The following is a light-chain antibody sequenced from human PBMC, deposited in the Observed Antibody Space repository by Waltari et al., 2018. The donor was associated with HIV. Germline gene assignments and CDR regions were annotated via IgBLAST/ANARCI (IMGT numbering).Light chain of an antibody. CDR3: QQYYSTPRT. Sequence: DIILTQSPDSLAVSLGERATMNCKSSQKILFSSTNKNYLSWYQQGPGQPPRLLIYWASSRQSGVPGRFTGSGSGTNFTLTISRLQADDVAVYFCQQYYSTPRTFGQGTKV. CDR1: QKILFSSTNKNY. CDR2: WAS. V-gene: IGKV4-1*01. J-gene: IGKJ1*01.